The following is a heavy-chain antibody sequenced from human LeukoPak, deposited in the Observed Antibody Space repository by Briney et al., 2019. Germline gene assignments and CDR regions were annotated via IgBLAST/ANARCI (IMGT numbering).Heavy chain of an antibody. V-gene: IGHV5-51*01. Sequence: GESLKISCKGSGYRFASDWIGWVRQMPGKGLEWMGIIYPGDSDTRYSPSFQGQVTISADKSVNTAYLQWSSLKASDTAMYYCARSDYDILTGFDYWGQGTLVTVSS. CDR2: IYPGDSDT. CDR3: ARSDYDILTGFDY. D-gene: IGHD3-9*01. CDR1: GYRFASDW. J-gene: IGHJ4*02.